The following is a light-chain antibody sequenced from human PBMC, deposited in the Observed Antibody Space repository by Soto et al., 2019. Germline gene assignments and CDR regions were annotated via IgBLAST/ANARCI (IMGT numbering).Light chain of an antibody. CDR1: QDIRTW. V-gene: IGKV1-12*01. Sequence: DLQMTQSPSSVSASVGDRVTITCRASQDIRTWLAWYQQKPGKAPKILIYGASSLQSGVPSRFSGSGSGTYFTLTISSLQPEDFATYYCQHATSFPITFGQGTRLEIK. J-gene: IGKJ5*01. CDR3: QHATSFPIT. CDR2: GAS.